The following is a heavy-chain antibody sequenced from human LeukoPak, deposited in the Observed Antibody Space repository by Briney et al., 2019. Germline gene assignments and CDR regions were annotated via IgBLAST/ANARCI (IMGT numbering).Heavy chain of an antibody. D-gene: IGHD3-22*01. V-gene: IGHV4-61*01. CDR2: IQYSGST. CDR3: ARYYDSSGYWSTPHFDY. Sequence: SETLSLTCTVSGDSVSGISFYWSWIRQPPGKGLQYIGYIQYSGSTNYNPSLKSRVTISVDTSKNQFSLKLSSVTAADTAVYYCARYYDSSGYWSTPHFDYWGQGTLVTVSS. J-gene: IGHJ4*02. CDR1: GDSVSGISFY.